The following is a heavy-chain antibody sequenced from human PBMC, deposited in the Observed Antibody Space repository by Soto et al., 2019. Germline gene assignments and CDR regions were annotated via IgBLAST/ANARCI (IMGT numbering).Heavy chain of an antibody. CDR2: ISWNSGSI. D-gene: IGHD6-19*01. Sequence: EVQLVESGGGLVQPGRSLRLSCAASGFTFDDYAMHWVRQAPGKGLEWVSGISWNSGSIGYADSVKGRFTISRDNAKNSLYLQMNSLRAEDTALYYCAKDTAARQWLDTIDYWGQGTLVTVSS. CDR1: GFTFDDYA. J-gene: IGHJ4*02. CDR3: AKDTAARQWLDTIDY. V-gene: IGHV3-9*01.